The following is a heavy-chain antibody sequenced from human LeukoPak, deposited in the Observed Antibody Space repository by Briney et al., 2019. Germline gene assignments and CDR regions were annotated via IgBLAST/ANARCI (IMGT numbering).Heavy chain of an antibody. J-gene: IGHJ4*02. CDR3: ARDYNWELDH. V-gene: IGHV3-48*02. Sequence: GGSLRLSCAASGFTFSRYSMNWVRQAPGKGLEWVSSISDSGSTIYYAESVKGRFTISRDNAKSSLYLQINSLTDEDTAVYYCARDYNWELDHWGQGTLVTVSS. D-gene: IGHD1-1*01. CDR1: GFTFSRYS. CDR2: ISDSGSTI.